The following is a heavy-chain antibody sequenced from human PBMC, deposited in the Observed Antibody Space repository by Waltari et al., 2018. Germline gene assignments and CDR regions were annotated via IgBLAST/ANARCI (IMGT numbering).Heavy chain of an antibody. CDR3: AREYSRICFHALDG. V-gene: IGHV3-33*05. Sequence: QVHVVESGGGVVQPGGSLRLSRAASGFTLGNDGMHWVRQAPGKGLEWVAVIQYDGSIKNYADSVKGRFTISRENSKNTLYLEMKSLRAEDTAVYYCAREYSRICFHALDGWGQGTAVTVSS. CDR1: GFTLGNDG. CDR2: IQYDGSIK. D-gene: IGHD6-13*01. J-gene: IGHJ6*02.